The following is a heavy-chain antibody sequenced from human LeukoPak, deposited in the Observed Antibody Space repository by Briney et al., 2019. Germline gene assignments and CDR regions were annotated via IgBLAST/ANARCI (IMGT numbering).Heavy chain of an antibody. Sequence: PSETLSLTCAVYGGSFSGYYWSWIRQPPGKGLEWIGKINHSGSTNYNPSLKSRVTISVDTSKNQFSLKLSSVTAADTAVYYCASHYGSGWPHEMRFDYWGQGTLVTVSS. CDR1: GGSFSGYY. V-gene: IGHV4-34*01. CDR3: ASHYGSGWPHEMRFDY. D-gene: IGHD3-10*01. CDR2: INHSGST. J-gene: IGHJ4*02.